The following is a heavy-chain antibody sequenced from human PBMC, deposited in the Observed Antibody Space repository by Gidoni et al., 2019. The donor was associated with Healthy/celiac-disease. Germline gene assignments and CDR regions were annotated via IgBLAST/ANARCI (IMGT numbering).Heavy chain of an antibody. J-gene: IGHJ4*02. CDR2: IKHSGST. V-gene: IGHV4-34*01. Sequence: QVQLQQWGAGLLKPSETLSLTCAVYGGSFSGYYWSWIRQPPGKGLEWIGEIKHSGSTNYNPSLKSRVTISVDTSTNPFSLKLSSVTAADTAVYYCARPRRGVWGQGTLVTVSS. CDR3: ARPRRGV. CDR1: GGSFSGYY.